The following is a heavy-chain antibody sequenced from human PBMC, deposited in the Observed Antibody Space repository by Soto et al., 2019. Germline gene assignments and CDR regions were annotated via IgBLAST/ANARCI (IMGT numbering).Heavy chain of an antibody. CDR3: SRDQRRVTTFGVIMCPGY. CDR1: GFTFSNTW. J-gene: IGHJ4*02. Sequence: EVQLVESGGGLVKPGGSLGLSCAASGFTFSNTWMNWVRQAPGKGLEWVGRIKANADGGTTDYAAPVKGRFSIPRDDSQNTLFLQKNRLNIEDTGVYYWSRDQRRVTTFGVIMCPGYWGQGTLVTVSS. D-gene: IGHD3-3*01. CDR2: IKANADGGTT. V-gene: IGHV3-15*07.